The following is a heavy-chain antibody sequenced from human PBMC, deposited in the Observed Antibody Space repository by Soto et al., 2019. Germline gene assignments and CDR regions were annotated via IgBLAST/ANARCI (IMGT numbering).Heavy chain of an antibody. CDR1: GYTFTGYY. V-gene: IGHV1-2*04. CDR3: ARASTAVAVLDS. D-gene: IGHD6-19*01. J-gene: IGHJ6*02. CDR2: INPNSGGT. Sequence: ASVKVSCKASGYTFTGYYMHWVRQAPGQGLEWMGWINPNSGGTNYAQKFQGWVTMTRGTSISTANRDLSRLGSDETPVYYGARASTAVAVLDSWGQGTTVTASS.